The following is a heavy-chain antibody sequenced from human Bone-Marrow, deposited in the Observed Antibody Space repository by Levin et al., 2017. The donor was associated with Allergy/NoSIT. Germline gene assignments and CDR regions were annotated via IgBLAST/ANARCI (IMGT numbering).Heavy chain of an antibody. V-gene: IGHV5-51*01. CDR2: IFPGDSST. CDR1: GFSLDDYW. Sequence: GGSLRLSCKASGFSLDDYWIGWARQVPGKGLEWMGIIFPGDSSTTYSPSFQGQVTISADKSISTAYLQWGSLKASDTAMFFCARYRGGSGWFPWGQGTLVTVSS. CDR3: ARYRGGSGWFP. J-gene: IGHJ5*02. D-gene: IGHD6-19*01.